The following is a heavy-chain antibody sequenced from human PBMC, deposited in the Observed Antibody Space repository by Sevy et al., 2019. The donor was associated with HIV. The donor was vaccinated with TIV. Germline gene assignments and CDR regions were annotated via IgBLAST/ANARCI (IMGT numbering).Heavy chain of an antibody. CDR2: IRSKPKGFTT. Sequence: GGCLRLSCAASGFRLGDLYMDWVRQAPGKGLEWVGRIRSKPKGFTTEYAASVKGRFTISRDDSQNSLYLQMNSLKTDDTARYYCAAVAADKGYFNIWGRGTLVTVSS. D-gene: IGHD6-19*01. J-gene: IGHJ2*01. V-gene: IGHV3-72*01. CDR3: AAVAADKGYFNI. CDR1: GFRLGDLY.